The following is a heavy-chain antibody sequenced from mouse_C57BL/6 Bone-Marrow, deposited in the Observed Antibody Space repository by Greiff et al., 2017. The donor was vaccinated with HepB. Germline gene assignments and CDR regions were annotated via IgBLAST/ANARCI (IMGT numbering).Heavy chain of an antibody. Sequence: VKVVESGAELVKPGASVKMSCKASGYTFTTYPIEWMKQNHGKSLEWIGNFHPYNDDTKYNEKFKGKATLTVEKSSSTVYLELSRLTSDDSAVYYCARRHYGSSWFAYWGQGTLVTVSA. CDR1: GYTFTTYP. J-gene: IGHJ3*01. CDR3: ARRHYGSSWFAY. D-gene: IGHD1-1*01. V-gene: IGHV1-47*01. CDR2: FHPYNDDT.